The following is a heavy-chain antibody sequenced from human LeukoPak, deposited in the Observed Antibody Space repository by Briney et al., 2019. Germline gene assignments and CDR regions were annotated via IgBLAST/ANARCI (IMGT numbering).Heavy chain of an antibody. Sequence: GGSLRLSCAAYGFTFSDYAMNWVRQAPGKGLEWVSSVSGSGDSTHYADSMKGRFTISRDNSKNTVYLQMNSLRAEDTAVYFCAKRTYRDSSGYFGSSDYWGQGTLVTVSS. CDR2: VSGSGDST. J-gene: IGHJ4*02. V-gene: IGHV3-23*01. CDR3: AKRTYRDSSGYFGSSDY. CDR1: GFTFSDYA. D-gene: IGHD3-22*01.